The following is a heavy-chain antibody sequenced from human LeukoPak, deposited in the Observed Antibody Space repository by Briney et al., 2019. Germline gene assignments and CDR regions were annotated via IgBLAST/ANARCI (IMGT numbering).Heavy chain of an antibody. V-gene: IGHV4-34*01. Sequence: SETLSLTCTVSGGSISSYYWSWIRQPPGKGLEWIGEINHSGSTTYNPSLKSRVTISVDTSKNQFSLKLSSVTAADTAVYYCARAGGTFDYWGQGTLVTVSS. CDR1: GGSISSYY. CDR3: ARAGGTFDY. J-gene: IGHJ4*02. CDR2: INHSGST.